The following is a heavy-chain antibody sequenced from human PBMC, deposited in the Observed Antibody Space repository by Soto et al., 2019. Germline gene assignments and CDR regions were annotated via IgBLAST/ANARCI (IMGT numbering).Heavy chain of an antibody. J-gene: IGHJ6*03. CDR2: INHSGST. CDR3: ASSCCLWASFPYYMDV. CDR1: GGSFSGYY. V-gene: IGHV4-34*01. Sequence: SETLSLTCAVYGGSFSGYYWSWIRQPPGKGLEWIGEINHSGSTNYNPSLKSRVTISVDTSKNQFSLKLSSVTAADTAVYYCASSCCLWASFPYYMDVWGKGTTVTVSS. D-gene: IGHD2-2*01.